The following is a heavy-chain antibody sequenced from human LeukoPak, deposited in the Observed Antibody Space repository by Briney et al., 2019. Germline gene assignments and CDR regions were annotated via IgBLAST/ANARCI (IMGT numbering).Heavy chain of an antibody. CDR2: ISGSGGST. Sequence: GGSLRLSCAASGFTFSNAWMSWVRQAPGKGLEWVSAISGSGGSTYYADSVKGRFTISRDNSKNTLYLQMNSLRAEDTAVYYCAKVSSSSSGYWGQGTLVTVSS. CDR3: AKVSSSSSGY. V-gene: IGHV3-23*01. CDR1: GFTFSNAW. J-gene: IGHJ4*02. D-gene: IGHD6-13*01.